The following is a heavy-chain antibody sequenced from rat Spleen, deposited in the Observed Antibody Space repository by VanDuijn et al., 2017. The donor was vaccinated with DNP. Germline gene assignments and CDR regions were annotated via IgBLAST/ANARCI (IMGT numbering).Heavy chain of an antibody. CDR1: GFTFNNQW. D-gene: IGHD1-4*01. V-gene: IGHV5-31*01. CDR3: ARSTPGIKGFYFDY. Sequence: EVQLVESGGGLVQPGTSLKLSCVASGFTFNNQWMTWIRQVPGKGLEWVASITGSGGSTYYPGSVKGRFTISRDNAKNTLYLHMNSLRSEDTATYYCARSTPGIKGFYFDYWGQGVMVTVSS. J-gene: IGHJ2*01. CDR2: ITGSGGST.